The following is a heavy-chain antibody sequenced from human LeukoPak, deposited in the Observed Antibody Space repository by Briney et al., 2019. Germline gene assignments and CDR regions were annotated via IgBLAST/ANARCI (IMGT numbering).Heavy chain of an antibody. CDR1: GFTFSSYA. CDR2: ISGSGGST. Sequence: PGRSLRLSCAASGFTFSSYAMSWVRQAPGKGLEWVSAISGSGGSTYYADSVKGRFTISRDNSKNTLYLQMNSLRAEDTAVYYCAKDRVTIFGVVIPPDAFDIWGQGTMVTVSS. D-gene: IGHD3-3*01. CDR3: AKDRVTIFGVVIPPDAFDI. J-gene: IGHJ3*02. V-gene: IGHV3-23*01.